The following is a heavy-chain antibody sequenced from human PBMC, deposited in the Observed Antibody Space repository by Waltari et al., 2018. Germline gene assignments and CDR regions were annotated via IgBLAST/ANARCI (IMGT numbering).Heavy chain of an antibody. CDR1: GCSISSSSYY. D-gene: IGHD3-10*01. CDR2: IYYSGST. V-gene: IGHV4-39*07. Sequence: QLQLQESGPGLVQPSETLSLTCTVSGCSISSSSYYWGRIRPPRGKGLEWIGSIYYSGSTYYNPSLKSRVTISVDTSKNQFSRKLSSVTAADTAVYYCARVRYYGSGSYLYYFDYWGQGTLVTVSS. J-gene: IGHJ4*02. CDR3: ARVRYYGSGSYLYYFDY.